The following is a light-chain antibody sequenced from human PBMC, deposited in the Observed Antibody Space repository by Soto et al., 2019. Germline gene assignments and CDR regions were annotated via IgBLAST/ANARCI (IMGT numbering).Light chain of an antibody. V-gene: IGKV1-5*01. CDR3: QQYNSYRT. CDR2: DAS. Sequence: DIQMTQSPSTLSASVGDRVTITCRASQSISTWLAWYQQKPGKAPKVLIYDASSLESGFPSRFSGSGSGTEFTLTISSLQPDDFATYYCQQYNSYRTFGQGTRWIS. J-gene: IGKJ1*01. CDR1: QSISTW.